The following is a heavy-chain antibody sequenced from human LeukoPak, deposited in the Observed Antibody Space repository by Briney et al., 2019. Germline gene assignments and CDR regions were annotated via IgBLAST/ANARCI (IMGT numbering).Heavy chain of an antibody. Sequence: SETLSLTCTVSGGSISSGDYYWSWIRQPPGKGLEWIGYIYYSGSTNYNPSLKSRVTISVDTSKNQFSLKLSSVTAADTAVYYCARTSPYYYYGMDVWGQGTTVTVSS. CDR1: GGSISSGDYY. V-gene: IGHV4-61*08. CDR3: ARTSPYYYYGMDV. CDR2: IYYSGST. J-gene: IGHJ6*02.